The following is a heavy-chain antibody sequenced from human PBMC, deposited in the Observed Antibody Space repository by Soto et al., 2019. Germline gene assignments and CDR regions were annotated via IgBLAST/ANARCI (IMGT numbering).Heavy chain of an antibody. CDR1: GFTFSNAW. CDR3: TGSPYSGDFDY. Sequence: GGSLRLSCAASGFTFSNAWMSWVRQAPGKGLEWVGRIKSKTDGGTTDYAAPVKGRFTISRDDSKNTLYLQMNSLKTEDTAVYYCTGSPYSGDFDYWGQGTLVTVSS. J-gene: IGHJ4*02. V-gene: IGHV3-15*01. CDR2: IKSKTDGGTT. D-gene: IGHD5-12*01.